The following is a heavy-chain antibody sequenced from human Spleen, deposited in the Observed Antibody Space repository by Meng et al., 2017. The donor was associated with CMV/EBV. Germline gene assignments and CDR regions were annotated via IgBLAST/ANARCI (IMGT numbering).Heavy chain of an antibody. CDR2: ISSGGTSI. CDR3: AREGSISIGDY. J-gene: IGHJ4*02. Sequence: GESLKISCAASGFTFSDYYLSWIRQAPGKALEWVSYISSGGTSIFYADSVKGRFTISRDNAKNSLYLQMNSLRAEDTAVYYCAREGSISIGDYWGQGTLVTVSS. D-gene: IGHD2-2*01. V-gene: IGHV3-11*04. CDR1: GFTFSDYY.